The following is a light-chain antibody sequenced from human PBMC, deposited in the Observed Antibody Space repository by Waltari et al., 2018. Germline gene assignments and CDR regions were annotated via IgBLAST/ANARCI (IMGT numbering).Light chain of an antibody. V-gene: IGKV1-39*01. CDR1: QSISSY. CDR2: AAS. J-gene: IGKJ5*01. CDR3: QQTYSTPAIT. Sequence: DIQMTQPPSSLSASVGDRVTITCRASQSISSYLNWYQHKPGKAPKLLIYAASILQSGVPSRFSCSGSGTDFTLTISNLQPEDFATYYCQQTYSTPAITFGQGKRLEIK.